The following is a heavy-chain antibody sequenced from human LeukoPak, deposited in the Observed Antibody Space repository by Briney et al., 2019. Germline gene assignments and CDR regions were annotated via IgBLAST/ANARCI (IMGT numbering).Heavy chain of an antibody. V-gene: IGHV1-69*13. CDR3: ATSRYCDTTIYYRLYGMDV. J-gene: IGHJ6*02. CDR1: GGTFSSYS. D-gene: IGHD2/OR15-2a*01. CDR2: IIPISGTT. Sequence: GASVKVSCKASGGTFSSYSISWVRQAPGQGLEWMGGIIPISGTTNYAQKFQGRVRITADESTSTAYMELSSLRSEDTAVYSCATSRYCDTTIYYRLYGMDVWGQGTTVTVSS.